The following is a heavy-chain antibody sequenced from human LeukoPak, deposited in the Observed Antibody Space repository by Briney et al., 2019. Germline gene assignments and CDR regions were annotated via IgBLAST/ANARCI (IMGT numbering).Heavy chain of an antibody. CDR3: ARRRGGYSYGKYNWFDP. CDR1: GGSFSGYY. J-gene: IGHJ5*02. D-gene: IGHD5-18*01. CDR2: INHSGST. Sequence: PSETLSLTCAVYGGSFSGYYWRWIRQPPGKGLEWIGEINHSGSTNYNPSLKSRVTISVDTSKNQFSLKLSSVTAADTAVYYCARRRGGYSYGKYNWFDPWGQGTLVTVSS. V-gene: IGHV4-34*01.